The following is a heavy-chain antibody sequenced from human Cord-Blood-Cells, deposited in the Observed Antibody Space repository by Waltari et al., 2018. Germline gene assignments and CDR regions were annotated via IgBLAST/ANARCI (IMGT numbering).Heavy chain of an antibody. J-gene: IGHJ3*02. CDR2: ISISSSYI. V-gene: IGHV3-21*01. CDR1: GFTLSSDS. D-gene: IGHD6-6*01. Sequence: EVPLVESGGGLVKPGGSLRPSCEASGFTLSSDSTNWFRQAPGKGLEGVSSISISSSYIYYADSVKGRFTISRDNAKNSLYLQMNSLRAEDTAVYYCARPIAARAFDIWGQGTMVTVSS. CDR3: ARPIAARAFDI.